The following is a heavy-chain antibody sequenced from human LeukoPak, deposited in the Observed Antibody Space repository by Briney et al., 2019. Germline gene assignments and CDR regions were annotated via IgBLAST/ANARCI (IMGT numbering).Heavy chain of an antibody. D-gene: IGHD5-12*01. CDR1: GFTFSSYT. J-gene: IGHJ4*02. CDR3: EVAGY. V-gene: IGHV3-23*01. CDR2: ISDSGDST. Sequence: GGSLRLSCAASGFTFSSYTLTWVRQAPGKGLECVSTISDSGDSTYYADYVKGRFTISRDNSKNTLSLRMNSLRAEDTAVYYCEVAGYWGQGALVTVSS.